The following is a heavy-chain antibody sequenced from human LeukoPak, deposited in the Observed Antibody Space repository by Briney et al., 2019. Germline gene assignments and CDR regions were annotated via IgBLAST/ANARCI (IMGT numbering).Heavy chain of an antibody. V-gene: IGHV4-59*01. CDR2: IYYSGST. J-gene: IGHJ5*02. CDR3: AREIYYGSGSSNWFDP. CDR1: GGSISSYY. D-gene: IGHD3-10*01. Sequence: SSETLSLTCTVSGGSISSYYWSWIRQPPGKGLEWIGYIYYSGSTNYNPSLKSRVTISVDTSKNQFSLKLSSVTAADTAVYYCAREIYYGSGSSNWFDPWGQGTLVTVSS.